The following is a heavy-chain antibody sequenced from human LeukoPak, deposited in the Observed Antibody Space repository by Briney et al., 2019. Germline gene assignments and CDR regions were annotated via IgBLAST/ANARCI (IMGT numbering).Heavy chain of an antibody. V-gene: IGHV3-7*03. D-gene: IGHD4-17*01. CDR2: IKQDGREK. CDR1: GFTFSSYW. CDR3: ARDDYGDYAFDY. J-gene: IGHJ4*02. Sequence: GGSLRLSCAASGFTFSSYWMSWVSQAREKGLEWVANIKQDGREKYYVDSVKGRFTISRDNAKNSLYLQMNNLRAEDTAVYYCARDDYGDYAFDYWGQGTLVTVSS.